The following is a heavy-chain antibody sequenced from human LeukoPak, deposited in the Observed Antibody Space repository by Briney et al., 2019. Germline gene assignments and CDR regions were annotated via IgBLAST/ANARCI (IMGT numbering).Heavy chain of an antibody. CDR1: GGTFSSYA. CDR2: IIPIFGTA. D-gene: IGHD1-1*01. V-gene: IGHV1-69*13. CDR3: ARYWKNWFDP. Sequence: PVKVSCKASGGTFSSYAISWVRQAPGQGLEWMGGIIPIFGTANYAQKFQGRVTITADESTSTAYMELSSLRSEDTAVYYCARYWKNWFDPWGQGTLVTVSS. J-gene: IGHJ5*02.